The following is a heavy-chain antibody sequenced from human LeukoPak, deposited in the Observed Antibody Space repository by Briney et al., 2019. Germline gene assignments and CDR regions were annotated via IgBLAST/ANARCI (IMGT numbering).Heavy chain of an antibody. CDR2: ISYDGSNK. Sequence: GRSLRLSCAASGFTLSSYAMHWVRQAPGKGLEWVAVISYDGSNKYYADSVKGRFTISRDNSKNTLYLQMNSLRAEDTAVYYCARVGSAMVRGSLYYYYYGMGVWGQGTTVTVSS. V-gene: IGHV3-30-3*01. J-gene: IGHJ6*02. D-gene: IGHD3-10*01. CDR1: GFTLSSYA. CDR3: ARVGSAMVRGSLYYYYYGMGV.